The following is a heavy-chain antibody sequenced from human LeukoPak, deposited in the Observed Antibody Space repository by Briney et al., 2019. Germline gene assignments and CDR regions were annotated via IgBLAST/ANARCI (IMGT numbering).Heavy chain of an antibody. D-gene: IGHD1-14*01. V-gene: IGHV3-33*01. CDR1: GFTFSSYG. J-gene: IGHJ6*03. CDR3: ARARNVYYYHMDV. CDR2: IWYDGSNK. Sequence: GGSLRLSCAASGFTFSSYGMHWVRQAPGKGLEWVAVIWYDGSNKYYADSVKGRFTISRDNSKNTLYLQMNSLRAEDTAVYYCARARNVYYYHMDVWGKGTTVTVSS.